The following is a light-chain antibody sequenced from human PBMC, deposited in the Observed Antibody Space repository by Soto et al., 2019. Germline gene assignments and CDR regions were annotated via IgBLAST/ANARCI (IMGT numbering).Light chain of an antibody. V-gene: IGKV4-1*01. Sequence: DIVMTQSPDSLAVSLGERATINCKSSQSVLNGFNNKNYLVWYQQKAGQPPKLLIYWASTRESGVPDRFGGSGSGTDFTLTISSLQAEDVAVYYCQKYYSTPHTFGQGTKLEIK. J-gene: IGKJ2*01. CDR2: WAS. CDR1: QSVLNGFNNKNY. CDR3: QKYYSTPHT.